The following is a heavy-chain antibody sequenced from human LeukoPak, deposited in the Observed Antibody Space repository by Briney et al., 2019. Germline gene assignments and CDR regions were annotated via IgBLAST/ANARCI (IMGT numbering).Heavy chain of an antibody. V-gene: IGHV1-69*13. CDR1: GGTFSSYA. CDR3: ARDFTAAGTSYGMDV. Sequence: SVKVSCKASGGTFSSYAISWVRQAPGQGLEWMGGIIPIFGTADYAQKFQGRVTITADESTSTAYMELSSLRSEDTAVYYCARDFTAAGTSYGMDVWGQGTTVTVSS. D-gene: IGHD6-13*01. J-gene: IGHJ6*02. CDR2: IIPIFGTA.